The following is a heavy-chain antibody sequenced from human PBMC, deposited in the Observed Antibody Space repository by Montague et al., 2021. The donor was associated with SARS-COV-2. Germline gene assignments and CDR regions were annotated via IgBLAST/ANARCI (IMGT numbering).Heavy chain of an antibody. Sequence: SETLSLTRAVSGGSISSSNWWSWVRQPPGKGLEWIGEIYHSGSTXYNPSLKSRDTITVDKSKNQFSLKLSSVTAADTAVDYCARRDCSSTSCPNWFDPWGQGTLVTVSS. D-gene: IGHD2-2*01. CDR3: ARRDCSSTSCPNWFDP. J-gene: IGHJ5*02. CDR2: IYHSGST. CDR1: GGSISSSNW. V-gene: IGHV4-4*02.